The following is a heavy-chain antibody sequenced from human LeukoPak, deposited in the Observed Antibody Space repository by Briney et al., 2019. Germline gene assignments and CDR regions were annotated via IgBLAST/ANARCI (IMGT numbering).Heavy chain of an antibody. Sequence: SVKVSCKASAGTFSSYAISWVRQAPGQGLEWMGGIIAIFGTANYAQKFQGRVTITTDESTSTAYMELSSLRSEDTAVYYCARTSCGGDCYLDGWFDPWGQGTLVTVSS. CDR3: ARTSCGGDCYLDGWFDP. CDR1: AGTFSSYA. D-gene: IGHD2-21*02. V-gene: IGHV1-69*05. J-gene: IGHJ5*02. CDR2: IIAIFGTA.